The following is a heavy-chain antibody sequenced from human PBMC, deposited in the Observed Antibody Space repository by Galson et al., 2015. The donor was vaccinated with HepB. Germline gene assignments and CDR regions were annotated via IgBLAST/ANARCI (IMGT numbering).Heavy chain of an antibody. D-gene: IGHD2-15*01. CDR1: GFSLSTSEVG. CDR2: IYWDDDK. J-gene: IGHJ3*02. CDR3: AHRRIREGVVLLPAKNDRPKGAFDI. Sequence: PALVKPTQTLTLTCTFSGFSLSTSEVGVGWIRQPPGKALEWLALIYWDDDKRYSASLKSRLTITKDTSKNQVVLTVTNMDPVDTATYYCAHRRIREGVVLLPAKNDRPKGAFDIWGQGTMVTVSS. V-gene: IGHV2-5*02.